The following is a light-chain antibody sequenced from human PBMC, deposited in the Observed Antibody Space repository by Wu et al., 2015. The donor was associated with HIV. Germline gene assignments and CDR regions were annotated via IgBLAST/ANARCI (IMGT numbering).Light chain of an antibody. CDR1: QTVTGSY. J-gene: IGKJ4*01. V-gene: IGKV3-20*01. CDR3: QQYGGSPTLT. CDR2: GTS. Sequence: ETVLTQFPGTLSLSPGERATLSCTASQTVTGSYLAWYQQKPGQSPRLLIYGTSIRATGIPERFSGSGSGTDFTLTINSLEPEDFAVYHCQQYGGSPTLTFGGGTQVEI.